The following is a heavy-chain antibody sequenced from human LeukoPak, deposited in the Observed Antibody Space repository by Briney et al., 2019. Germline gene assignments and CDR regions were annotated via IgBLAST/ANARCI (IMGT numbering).Heavy chain of an antibody. CDR2: INPNSGGT. CDR1: VYTFTGYY. D-gene: IGHD3-10*01. J-gene: IGHJ6*02. V-gene: IGHV1-2*02. CDR3: AREGLLWFGELLSYYYYGMDV. Sequence: ASVKVSCKPSVYTFTGYYMHWVRQAPGQGLEWMGWINPNSGGTNYAQKFQGRVTMTRDTSISTAYMELSRLRSDDTAVYYCAREGLLWFGELLSYYYYGMDVWGQGTTVTVSS.